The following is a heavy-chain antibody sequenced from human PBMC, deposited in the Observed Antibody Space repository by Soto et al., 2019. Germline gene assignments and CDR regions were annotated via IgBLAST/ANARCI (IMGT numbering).Heavy chain of an antibody. CDR3: AKEGSFGGWFYGGGGGNYYYGMDV. CDR2: ISNDGSNK. CDR1: GFTFSYYG. J-gene: IGHJ6*02. D-gene: IGHD3-16*01. V-gene: IGHV3-30*18. Sequence: QVQLVESGGGVVQPGRSLRLSCAASGFTFSYYGIHWVRQAPGKGLEWVAFISNDGSNKYYADSVMGRFTISRDNSKKTLFGKRNSLGAGDTAVYYCAKEGSFGGWFYGGGGGNYYYGMDVWGQGTTVTVSS.